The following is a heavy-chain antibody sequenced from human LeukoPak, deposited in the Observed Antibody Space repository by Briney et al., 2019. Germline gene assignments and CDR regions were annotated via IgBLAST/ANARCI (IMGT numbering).Heavy chain of an antibody. CDR1: GYSISSGYY. Sequence: SETLSLTCTVSGYSISSGYYWSWIRQPPGKGLEWIGEINHSGSTNYNPSLKSRVTISVDTSKNQFSLKLSSVTVADTAVYYCARQFWFGKYFQHWGQGTLVTVSS. V-gene: IGHV4-38-2*02. CDR3: ARQFWFGKYFQH. CDR2: INHSGST. J-gene: IGHJ1*01. D-gene: IGHD3-10*01.